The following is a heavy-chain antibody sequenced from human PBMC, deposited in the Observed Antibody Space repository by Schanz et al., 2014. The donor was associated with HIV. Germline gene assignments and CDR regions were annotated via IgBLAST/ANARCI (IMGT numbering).Heavy chain of an antibody. V-gene: IGHV3-23*01. CDR1: GLPFSTSA. J-gene: IGHJ5*02. CDR2: ISGSGGST. D-gene: IGHD6-6*01. CDR3: ARETAEYGRTPVSWFDP. Sequence: DVQILESGGGLVQPGGSRRLSCAVSGLPFSTSAMSWVRQAPGKGLEWVSDISGSGGSTYYADSVKGRFTISRDNSKNTLFLQMNSLRAEDTAVYYCARETAEYGRTPVSWFDPWGQGTLVTVSS.